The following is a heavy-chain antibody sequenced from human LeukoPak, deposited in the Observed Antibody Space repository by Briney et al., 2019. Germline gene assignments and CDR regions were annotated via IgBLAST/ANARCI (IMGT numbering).Heavy chain of an antibody. V-gene: IGHV3-66*01. CDR1: GFSVSTNY. J-gene: IGHJ4*02. D-gene: IGHD2-15*01. CDR2: FYSGDNT. CDR3: AKIRCTGGGCYYEAYFDY. Sequence: GGSLRLSCAASGFSVSTNYLSWVRQAPGKGLEWVSLFYSGDNTFYADSVKGRFTISRDNSKNTVYLQMNSLKVEDTAVYYCAKIRCTGGGCYYEAYFDYWGQGTLVTVSS.